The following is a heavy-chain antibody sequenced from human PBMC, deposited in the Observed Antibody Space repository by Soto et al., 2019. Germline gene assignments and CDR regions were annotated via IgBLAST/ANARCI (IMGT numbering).Heavy chain of an antibody. CDR2: ISGSGGST. D-gene: IGHD1-26*01. CDR3: AKEYMQWELRAFYYFDY. Sequence: PGGPLSPSFAAPEFTFSGNAMSWVRRAPGKGLEWVSAISGSGGSTYYADSVKGRFTISRDNSKNTLYLQMNSLRAEDTAVYYCAKEYMQWELRAFYYFDYWGQGTLVTVSS. V-gene: IGHV3-23*01. J-gene: IGHJ4*02. CDR1: EFTFSGNA.